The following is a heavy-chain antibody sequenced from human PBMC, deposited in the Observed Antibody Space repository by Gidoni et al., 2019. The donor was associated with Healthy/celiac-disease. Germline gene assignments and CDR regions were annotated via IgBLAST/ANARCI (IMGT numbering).Heavy chain of an antibody. D-gene: IGHD3-22*01. CDR3: ARSDSSGYYDY. V-gene: IGHV1-2*04. CDR2: INPNSGGT. J-gene: IGHJ4*02. CDR1: GYTFPVDY. Sequence: QVQLVQSGAEVKKPGASVKVPCKASGYTFPVDYMHWWRQAPGQGLEWMGWINPNSGGTNYAQKFQGWVTMTRDTSSSTAYMELSRLRSDDTAVYYCARSDSSGYYDYWGQGTLVTVSS.